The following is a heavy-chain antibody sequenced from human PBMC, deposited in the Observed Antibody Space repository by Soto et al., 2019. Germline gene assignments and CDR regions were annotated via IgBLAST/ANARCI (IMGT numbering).Heavy chain of an antibody. CDR1: GYSFTSYW. J-gene: IGHJ3*02. Sequence: PXESLTISCKGSGYSFTSYWIGLVRQMRGKGLEWMGIIYPGDSDTRYSPSFQGQVTISADKSISTAYLQWSSLKASDTAMYYCARRSMVRGVTKGGAFDIWGQGTMVTVSS. CDR3: ARRSMVRGVTKGGAFDI. D-gene: IGHD3-10*01. CDR2: IYPGDSDT. V-gene: IGHV5-51*01.